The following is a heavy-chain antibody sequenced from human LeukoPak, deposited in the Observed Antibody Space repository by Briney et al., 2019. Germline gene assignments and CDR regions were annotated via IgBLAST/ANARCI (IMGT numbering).Heavy chain of an antibody. D-gene: IGHD2-2*02. Sequence: GGSLRLSCAASGFTFSSYSMNWVRQAPGKGLEWVSYISSSSSTIYYADSVKGRFTISRDNAKNSLYLQMNSLRAEDTAVYYCARDGDCSSTSCYNNYWGQGTLVTVSS. V-gene: IGHV3-48*01. CDR2: ISSSSSTI. CDR1: GFTFSSYS. J-gene: IGHJ4*02. CDR3: ARDGDCSSTSCYNNY.